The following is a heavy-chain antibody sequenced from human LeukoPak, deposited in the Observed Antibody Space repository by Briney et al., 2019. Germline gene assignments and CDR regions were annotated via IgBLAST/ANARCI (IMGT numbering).Heavy chain of an antibody. V-gene: IGHV3-30*02. D-gene: IGHD3-16*01. CDR1: GFTFRTYG. CDR2: IRYDGSDK. Sequence: PGGSLRLSCAASGFTFRTYGMHWVRQAPGKGLEWVTFIRYDGSDKFYADSVRGRFTISRDNSKNTLFLQLNSLRVEDTAVYYCAERADYYDSSRALYDAFDLWGQGTMVTVSS. J-gene: IGHJ3*01. CDR3: AERADYYDSSRALYDAFDL.